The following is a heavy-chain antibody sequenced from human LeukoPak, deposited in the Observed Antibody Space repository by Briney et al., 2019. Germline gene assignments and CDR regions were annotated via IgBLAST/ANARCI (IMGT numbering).Heavy chain of an antibody. J-gene: IGHJ6*02. CDR2: INSDGSST. CDR3: AKDPGGVTSRYYYYYGMDV. D-gene: IGHD3-16*01. CDR1: GFTFSSYW. V-gene: IGHV3-74*01. Sequence: GGSLRLSCAASGFTFSSYWMHWVRQAPGKGLVWVSRINSDGSSTSYADSVKGRFTISRDNAKNTLYLQMNSLRAEDTAVYYCAKDPGGVTSRYYYYYGMDVWGQGTTVTVSS.